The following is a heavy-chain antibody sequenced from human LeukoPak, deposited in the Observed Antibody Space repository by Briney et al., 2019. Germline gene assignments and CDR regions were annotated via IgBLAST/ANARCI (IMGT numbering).Heavy chain of an antibody. CDR3: VTYYYGSSAPKRNY. J-gene: IGHJ4*02. V-gene: IGHV4-34*01. CDR1: GGSFSDYF. CDR2: ISHSGST. Sequence: SETLSLTCAVYGGSFSDYFWSWIRQPPGKGLEWIGEISHSGSTTYNPSLRSRVTISGDTSKKQFSLKLSSVTAADTAVYYCVTYYYGSSAPKRNYWGQGILVTVSS. D-gene: IGHD3-22*01.